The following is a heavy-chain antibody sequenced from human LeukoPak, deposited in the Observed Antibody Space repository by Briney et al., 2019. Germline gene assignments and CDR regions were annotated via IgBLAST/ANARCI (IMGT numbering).Heavy chain of an antibody. V-gene: IGHV4-61*02. CDR3: ARSSGIAAAGPYYYYYYGTDV. CDR1: GGSISSGSYY. D-gene: IGHD6-13*01. Sequence: SQTLSLTCTVSGGSISSGSYYWSWIRQPAGKGLEWIGRIYTSGSTNYNPSLKSRVTISVDTSKNQFSLKLSSVTAADTAVYYCARSSGIAAAGPYYYYYYGTDVWGQGTTVTVSS. J-gene: IGHJ6*02. CDR2: IYTSGST.